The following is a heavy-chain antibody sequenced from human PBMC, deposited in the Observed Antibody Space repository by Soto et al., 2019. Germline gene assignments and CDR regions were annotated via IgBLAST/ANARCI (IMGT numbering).Heavy chain of an antibody. CDR2: IWYDGSNK. D-gene: IGHD3-10*01. V-gene: IGHV3-33*01. CDR1: GFTLSSYG. CDR3: AREPGTITGHYYYYYMDV. J-gene: IGHJ6*03. Sequence: QVQLVESGGGVVQPGRSLRLSCAASGFTLSSYGMHWVRQAPGKGLEWVAVIWYDGSNKYYADSVKGRFTISRDNSKNTLYLQMNSLRAEDTAVYYCAREPGTITGHYYYYYMDVWGKGTTVTVSS.